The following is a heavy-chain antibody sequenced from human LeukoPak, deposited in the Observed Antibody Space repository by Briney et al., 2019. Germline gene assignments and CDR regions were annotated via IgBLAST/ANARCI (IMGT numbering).Heavy chain of an antibody. J-gene: IGHJ5*02. D-gene: IGHD3-16*01. CDR1: GFTFSSYW. V-gene: IGHV3-74*01. Sequence: GGSLRLSCAASGFTFSSYWMHWVRQAPGKGLMWVSRINSDGSSTNYADSVKGRFTISRDNAKNTLYLQMNSLRAEDTAVYYCARGFPMWGGWFDPWGQGTLVTVSS. CDR3: ARGFPMWGGWFDP. CDR2: INSDGSST.